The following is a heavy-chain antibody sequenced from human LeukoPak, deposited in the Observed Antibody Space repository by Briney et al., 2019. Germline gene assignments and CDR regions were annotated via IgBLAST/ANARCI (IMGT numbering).Heavy chain of an antibody. CDR1: GFTFSNAW. Sequence: PGGSLRLSCAASGFTFSNAWMSWVRQAPGKGLEWVGRIKSKTDCGTTYYAAPVKGRCTISRDDSKNTLYLQMNSLKTDDTAVYYCTHVTTHYYYYMDVWGKGTTVTVSS. J-gene: IGHJ6*03. D-gene: IGHD4-11*01. CDR3: THVTTHYYYYMDV. CDR2: IKSKTDCGTT. V-gene: IGHV3-15*01.